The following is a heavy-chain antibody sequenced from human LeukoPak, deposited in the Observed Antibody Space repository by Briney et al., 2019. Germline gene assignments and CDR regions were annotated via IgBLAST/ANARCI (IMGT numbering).Heavy chain of an antibody. CDR3: ARLYRPYYYDSSGYYKGVFDY. CDR2: INHSGST. Sequence: SETLSLTCAVYGGSFSGYYWSWIRQPPGKGLEWTGEINHSGSTNYNPSLKSRVTISVDTSKNQFSLKLSSVTAADTAVYYCARLYRPYYYDSSGYYKGVFDYWGQGTLVTVSS. V-gene: IGHV4-34*01. CDR1: GGSFSGYY. J-gene: IGHJ4*02. D-gene: IGHD3-22*01.